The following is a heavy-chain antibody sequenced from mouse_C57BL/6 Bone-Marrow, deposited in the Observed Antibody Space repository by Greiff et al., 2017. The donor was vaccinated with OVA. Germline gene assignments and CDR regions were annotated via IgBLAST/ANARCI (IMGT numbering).Heavy chain of an antibody. CDR2: INPYNGGT. CDR3: ARGGYYGSSPWFAY. J-gene: IGHJ3*01. D-gene: IGHD1-1*01. Sequence: EVKLMESGPVLVKPGASVKMSCKASGYSFTDYYMNWVKQSHGKSLEWIGVINPYNGGTSYNQKFKGKATLTVDKSSSTAYMELNSLTSEDSAVYYCARGGYYGSSPWFAYWGQGTLVTVSA. CDR1: GYSFTDYY. V-gene: IGHV1-19*01.